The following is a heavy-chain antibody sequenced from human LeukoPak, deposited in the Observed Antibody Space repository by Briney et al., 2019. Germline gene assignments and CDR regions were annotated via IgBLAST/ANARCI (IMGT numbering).Heavy chain of an antibody. Sequence: GGSLRLSCAASGFTFSSYSMNWVRQAPGKGLEWVSSISSSSSYICYADSVKGRFTISRDNAKNSLYLQMNSLRAEDTAVYYCASAKYYDILDYWGQGTLVTVSS. V-gene: IGHV3-21*01. J-gene: IGHJ4*02. CDR3: ASAKYYDILDY. D-gene: IGHD3-9*01. CDR2: ISSSSSYI. CDR1: GFTFSSYS.